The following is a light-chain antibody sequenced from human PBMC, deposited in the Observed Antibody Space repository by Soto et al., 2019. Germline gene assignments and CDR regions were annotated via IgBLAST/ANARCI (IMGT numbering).Light chain of an antibody. CDR3: KQSYRTPRT. V-gene: IGKV1-39*01. CDR1: QSISSY. J-gene: IGKJ1*01. Sequence: DIQMTQSPSSLSASVGDRVTITCRASQSISSYLNWYQQKPGKAPKLLIYAASSLQSGVPSRFSGSGSGTNFTLTISSLQPEDFATYYCKQSYRTPRTLGQGTKVDIK. CDR2: AAS.